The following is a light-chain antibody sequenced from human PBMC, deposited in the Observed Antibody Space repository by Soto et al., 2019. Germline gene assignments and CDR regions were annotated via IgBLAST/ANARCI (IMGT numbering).Light chain of an antibody. CDR1: QGINSY. CDR2: AAS. V-gene: IGKV1-9*01. J-gene: IGKJ1*01. Sequence: DIQLTQSPSFLSASVGDRVTITCRASQGINSYLAWYQKKPGKAPKLLMYAASTLQSGVPSRFSGSGSGTEFTLTISSLQPEDFAVYYCQQYGSSGTFGQGTKVDIK. CDR3: QQYGSSGT.